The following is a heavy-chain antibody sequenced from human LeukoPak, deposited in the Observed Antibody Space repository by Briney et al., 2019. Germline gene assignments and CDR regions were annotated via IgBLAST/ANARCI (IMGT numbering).Heavy chain of an antibody. V-gene: IGHV1-18*01. D-gene: IGHD5-12*01. CDR3: ARDPEYSGNFDY. CDR2: ISAYNGNT. Sequence: ASVTVSCTASGYTFTSYGISWVRQAPGQGLAWMGWISAYNGNTNYAQKLQGRVTMTTDTSTSTAYMELRSLRSDDTAVYYCARDPEYSGNFDYWGQGTLVTVSS. J-gene: IGHJ4*02. CDR1: GYTFTSYG.